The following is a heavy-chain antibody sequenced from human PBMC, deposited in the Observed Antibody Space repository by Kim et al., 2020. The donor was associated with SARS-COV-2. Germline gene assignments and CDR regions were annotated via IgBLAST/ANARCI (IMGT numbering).Heavy chain of an antibody. D-gene: IGHD3-9*01. CDR2: ISYDGSNK. CDR1: GFTFSRYG. Sequence: GGSLRLSCAASGFTFSRYGMHWVRQAPGKGLEWVAVISYDGSNKYYADSVKGRFTISRDNSKNTLYLQMNSLRAEDTAVYYCAKGSYYDILTGYYGVDY. J-gene: IGHJ4*01. CDR3: AKGSYYDILTGYYGVDY. V-gene: IGHV3-30*18.